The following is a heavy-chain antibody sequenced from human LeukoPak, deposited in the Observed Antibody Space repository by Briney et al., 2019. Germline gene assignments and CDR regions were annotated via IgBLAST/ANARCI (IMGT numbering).Heavy chain of an antibody. CDR1: GDSMRSFY. CDR3: ARHLIGYSSGWFSN. CDR2: ISGSGTT. D-gene: IGHD6-19*01. V-gene: IGHV4-4*07. J-gene: IGHJ4*02. Sequence: PSETLSLTCTVYGDSMRSFYWNWVRQPAGKGLEWIGRISGSGTTNYNPSLKTRLTMSLDTSKNQFSLKLSSVTAADTAVYYCARHLIGYSSGWFSNWGQGTLVTVSS.